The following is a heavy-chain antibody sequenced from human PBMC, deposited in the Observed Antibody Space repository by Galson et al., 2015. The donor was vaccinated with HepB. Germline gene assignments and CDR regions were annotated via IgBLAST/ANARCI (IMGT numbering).Heavy chain of an antibody. Sequence: ETLSLPCSVSGLSISNNNWWSWVRQSPGQGLEWIGEIYYSGSINYNPSLRSRVTMSVDTAKTQFSLELTSVTAADTAVYYCTKNGAWALECWGQGTRVTASS. J-gene: IGHJ4*02. V-gene: IGHV4-4*02. CDR1: GLSISNNNW. CDR2: IYYSGSI. CDR3: TKNGAWALEC. D-gene: IGHD1-26*01.